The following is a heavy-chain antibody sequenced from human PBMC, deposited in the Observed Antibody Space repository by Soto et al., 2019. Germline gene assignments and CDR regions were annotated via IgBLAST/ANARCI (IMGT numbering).Heavy chain of an antibody. CDR2: IYYSGST. Sequence: QVQLQESGPGLVKPSQTLSLTCTVSGGSISSGGYYWSWIRQHPGKGLEWIGYIYYSGSTYYNPSLKSRVTISVDTSKNQXXXXXXXXXXXXXXXXXXXXXXXXXDXWGQGTLVTVSS. CDR1: GGSISSGGYY. CDR3: XXXXXXXXDX. J-gene: IGHJ4*02. V-gene: IGHV4-31*03.